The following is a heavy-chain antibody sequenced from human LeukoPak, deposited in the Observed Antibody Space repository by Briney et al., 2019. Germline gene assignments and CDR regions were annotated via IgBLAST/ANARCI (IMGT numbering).Heavy chain of an antibody. V-gene: IGHV3-23*01. Sequence: GGSLRLSCAASGFTFRSYAMSWVRQAPGKGLEWVSAISGSGGSTYYADSVKGRFTISRDNSKNKLYLQMTRLRAEDTAVYYCAKGGIPAAIGYYFDYWGEGTLVTVSS. CDR2: ISGSGGST. D-gene: IGHD2-2*01. CDR1: GFTFRSYA. CDR3: AKGGIPAAIGYYFDY. J-gene: IGHJ4*02.